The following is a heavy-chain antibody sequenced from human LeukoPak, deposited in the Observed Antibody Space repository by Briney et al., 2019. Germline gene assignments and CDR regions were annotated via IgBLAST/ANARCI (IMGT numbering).Heavy chain of an antibody. CDR2: ISGDSRYI. Sequence: GGSLRLSCAASGFTFSSYSMNWVRQAPGKGLEWVSAISGDSRYIYYADSVRGRFTISRDSAENSLYLQMNRLRAEDTALFYCAVIGYDSSGYYSPFDYWGQGTLVTVSS. D-gene: IGHD3-22*01. CDR1: GFTFSSYS. J-gene: IGHJ4*02. V-gene: IGHV3-21*04. CDR3: AVIGYDSSGYYSPFDY.